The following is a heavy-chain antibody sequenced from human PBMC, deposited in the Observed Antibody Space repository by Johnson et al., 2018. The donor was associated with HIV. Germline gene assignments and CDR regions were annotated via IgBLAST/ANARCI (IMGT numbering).Heavy chain of an antibody. Sequence: QVQLVESGGGLVKPGGSLRLSCAASGFTFSDYYMSWIRQAPGKGLEWVSYIGRSGSTFYYADSVKGRFTIFRDNSKNTLYMQMKSLRVEDTAVYYCAKEALRGGEYDAFDIWGQGTMVTVS. V-gene: IGHV3-11*04. J-gene: IGHJ3*02. CDR1: GFTFSDYY. D-gene: IGHD2-15*01. CDR3: AKEALRGGEYDAFDI. CDR2: IGRSGSTF.